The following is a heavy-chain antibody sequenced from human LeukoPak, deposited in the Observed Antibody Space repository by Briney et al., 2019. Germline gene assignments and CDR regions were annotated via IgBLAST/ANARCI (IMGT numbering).Heavy chain of an antibody. CDR1: GGSFSGYY. D-gene: IGHD2-8*01. CDR2: INHSGST. J-gene: IGHJ4*02. CDR3: ARDLNGGLTNY. V-gene: IGHV4-34*01. Sequence: SETLSLTCAVHGGSFSGYYWSWIRQPPGKGLEWIGEINHSGSTNYNPSLKSRVTISVDTSKNQFSLKLSSVTAADTAVYYCARDLNGGLTNYWGQGTLVTVSS.